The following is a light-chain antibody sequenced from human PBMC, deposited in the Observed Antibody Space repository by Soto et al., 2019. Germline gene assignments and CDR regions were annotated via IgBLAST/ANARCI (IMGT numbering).Light chain of an antibody. CDR1: QSLVHSDGNTY. CDR3: MQATQSFT. V-gene: IGKV2-24*01. CDR2: KIS. Sequence: DIVLTQTPLSSPVTLGQPASISCRSSQSLVHSDGNTYFNWLQQRPGQPPRLLIYKISKRFPGDPDRFSGGGAVTDFTLKVSMVETEDVEVYYGMQATQSFTFCQGTKLEIK. J-gene: IGKJ2*01.